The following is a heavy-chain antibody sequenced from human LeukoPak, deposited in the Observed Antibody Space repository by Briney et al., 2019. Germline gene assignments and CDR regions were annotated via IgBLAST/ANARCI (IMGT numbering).Heavy chain of an antibody. CDR3: ARVAKERVGGVYYFDY. CDR2: IGTAGDT. Sequence: GGSLRLSCAASGFTFSNYDMHWVRRATGKGLEWVSAIGTAGDTYYTGSVKGRFTISRENAKNSLYLQMNSLRAGDTAVYYCARVAKERVGGVYYFDYWGQGTLVTVSS. CDR1: GFTFSNYD. V-gene: IGHV3-13*01. D-gene: IGHD1-1*01. J-gene: IGHJ4*02.